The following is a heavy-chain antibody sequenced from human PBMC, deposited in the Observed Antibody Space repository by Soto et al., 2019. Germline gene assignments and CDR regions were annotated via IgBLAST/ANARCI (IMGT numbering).Heavy chain of an antibody. D-gene: IGHD3-22*01. J-gene: IGHJ6*02. Sequence: GASVKVSGKASGGTFSSYAISWVRQAPGQGLEWMGGIIPIFGTANYAQKFQGRVTITADESTSTAYMELSSLRSEDTAVYYCASPDYYDGSGYPLRYYYGMDVWGQGTTVTVSS. CDR3: ASPDYYDGSGYPLRYYYGMDV. V-gene: IGHV1-69*13. CDR2: IIPIFGTA. CDR1: GGTFSSYA.